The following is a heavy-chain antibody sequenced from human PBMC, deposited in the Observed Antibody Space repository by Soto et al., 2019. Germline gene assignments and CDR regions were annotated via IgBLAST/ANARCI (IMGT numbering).Heavy chain of an antibody. D-gene: IGHD4-17*01. V-gene: IGHV1-18*01. CDR2: ISAYNGNT. Sequence: QVQLVQSGAEVKKPGASVKVSCKASGYTFTSYGIRWVRQAPGQGLEGMGWISAYNGNTNYAQRLQGRVTMTTDTSTGPAYMELRSLRSDDRAVYYWARGTTVETGNSWGQGTLVTVSS. J-gene: IGHJ4*02. CDR3: ARGTTVETGNS. CDR1: GYTFTSYG.